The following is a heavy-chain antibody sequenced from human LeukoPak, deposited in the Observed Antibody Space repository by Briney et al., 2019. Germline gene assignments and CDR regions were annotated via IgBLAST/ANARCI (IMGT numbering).Heavy chain of an antibody. CDR3: ARVPTVVPIDYFDY. D-gene: IGHD4-23*01. CDR1: GYTFTSYG. Sequence: GASVKVSCKASGYTFTSYGISWVRQAPGQGLEWMGWISAYNGNTNYAQKLQGRVTMTTDTSTSTAYMELRSLRSDDTAVYYCARVPTVVPIDYFDYWGQGTLVTVSS. CDR2: ISAYNGNT. J-gene: IGHJ4*02. V-gene: IGHV1-18*01.